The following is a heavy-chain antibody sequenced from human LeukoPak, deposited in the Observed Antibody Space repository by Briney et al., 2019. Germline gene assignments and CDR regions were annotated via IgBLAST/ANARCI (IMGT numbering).Heavy chain of an antibody. D-gene: IGHD3-9*01. CDR2: ISSSGSTI. Sequence: GGSLRLSCAASGFTFSDYYMSWIRQAPGKGLEWVSYISSSGSTIYYADSVKGRFTISRDNAKNSLYLQMNSPRAEDTAVHYCARRGLRYFDWLLQPFDYWGQGTLVTVSS. CDR1: GFTFSDYY. J-gene: IGHJ4*02. V-gene: IGHV3-11*04. CDR3: ARRGLRYFDWLLQPFDY.